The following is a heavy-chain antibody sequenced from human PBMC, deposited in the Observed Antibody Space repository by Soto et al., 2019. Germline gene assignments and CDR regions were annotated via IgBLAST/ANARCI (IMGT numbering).Heavy chain of an antibody. D-gene: IGHD4-17*01. Sequence: QVQLVQSGAEVKKPGSSVKVSCKASGGTFSSYTISWVRQAPGQGLEWMGRIIPILGIANYAQKFQGRVTITADESTGTAYMELSSLRSEDTAVYYCARDLNYGGNGGYFDYWGQGTLVTVSS. J-gene: IGHJ4*02. CDR2: IIPILGIA. CDR3: ARDLNYGGNGGYFDY. CDR1: GGTFSSYT. V-gene: IGHV1-69*08.